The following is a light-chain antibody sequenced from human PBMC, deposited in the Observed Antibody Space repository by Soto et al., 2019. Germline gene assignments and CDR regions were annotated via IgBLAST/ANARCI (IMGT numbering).Light chain of an antibody. Sequence: EIVIMQSPATLSVSPGERASLSCRASQSISTNLAWYQQKPGQAPRLLIFGASTRAPDIPARFSGSGSGTEFTLTISGLQSEDFAVYYCQHFNNWPPGVTFGEGTKVDLK. J-gene: IGKJ1*01. CDR1: QSISTN. CDR3: QHFNNWPPGVT. CDR2: GAS. V-gene: IGKV3-15*01.